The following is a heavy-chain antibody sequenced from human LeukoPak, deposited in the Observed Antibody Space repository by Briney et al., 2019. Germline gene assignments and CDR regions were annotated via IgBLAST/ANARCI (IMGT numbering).Heavy chain of an antibody. CDR1: GGTFSSYG. J-gene: IGHJ4*02. CDR3: ARETSNYYYFDS. D-gene: IGHD4-11*01. Sequence: SVKVSCKASGGTFSSYGINWVRQAPGQGLEWMGGIVPMYGTRNYAQKFQGRVIITADESTTTAYMELRSLRSEDTAVYYCARETSNYYYFDSCGQGTLVTVSS. CDR2: IVPMYGTR. V-gene: IGHV1-69*13.